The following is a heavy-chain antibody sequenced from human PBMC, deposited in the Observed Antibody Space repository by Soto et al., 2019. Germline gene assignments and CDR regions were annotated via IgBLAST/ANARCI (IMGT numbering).Heavy chain of an antibody. Sequence: PGQGREGMGWINPNSGGTNYAQKLQGWVTMTRDTSISTAYMELSRLRSDDTAVYYCAREAYGEYGNEYDGMSGWGQGTTVTVS. D-gene: IGHD4-17*01. CDR3: AREAYGEYGNEYDGMSG. CDR2: INPNSGGT. V-gene: IGHV1-2*04. J-gene: IGHJ6*02.